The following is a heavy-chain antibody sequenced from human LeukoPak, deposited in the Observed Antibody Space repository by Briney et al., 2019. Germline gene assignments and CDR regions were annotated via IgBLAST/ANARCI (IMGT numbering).Heavy chain of an antibody. CDR3: AKPYVGATIGLYFDY. D-gene: IGHD1-26*01. J-gene: IGHJ4*02. CDR1: GFTFSSYA. V-gene: IGHV3-23*01. Sequence: PGGSLRLSCAASGFTFSSYAMSWVRQAPGKGLEWVSAISTSGGSTYYADSVKGRFTISRDNSKNTLYLQMNSLRAEDTALYYCAKPYVGATIGLYFDYWGQGTLVSVPS. CDR2: ISTSGGST.